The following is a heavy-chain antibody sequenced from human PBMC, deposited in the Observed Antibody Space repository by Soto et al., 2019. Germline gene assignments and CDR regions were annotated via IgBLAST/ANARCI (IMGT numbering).Heavy chain of an antibody. D-gene: IGHD6-13*01. V-gene: IGHV2-5*02. J-gene: IGHJ4*02. CDR3: VHRRRRTGSWSTGDFDY. CDR2: IYWDDDK. CDR1: GVSLTTNGVG. Sequence: QITLRESGPPVLKSTETLTLTCTFSGVSLTTNGVGVGCIRQSPGRAPGWLAIIYWDDDKRYSPSLQNRLTITKDAPKKQVVLRLTYMDPVDTATYFCVHRRRRTGSWSTGDFDYWGQGPPVTVFS.